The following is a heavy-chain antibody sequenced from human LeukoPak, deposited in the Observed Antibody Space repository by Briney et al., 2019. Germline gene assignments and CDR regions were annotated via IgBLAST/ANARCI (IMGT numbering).Heavy chain of an antibody. Sequence: ASVKVSCKASGYTFTGYYMHWVRQAPGQGLEWMGWINPNSGGTNYAQKFQGRVTMTRDTSISTAYMELSRLRSDDTAVYYCARVVTANNDAFDIWGQGTMVTVSS. J-gene: IGHJ3*02. D-gene: IGHD2-21*02. CDR1: GYTFTGYY. CDR3: ARVVTANNDAFDI. CDR2: INPNSGGT. V-gene: IGHV1-2*02.